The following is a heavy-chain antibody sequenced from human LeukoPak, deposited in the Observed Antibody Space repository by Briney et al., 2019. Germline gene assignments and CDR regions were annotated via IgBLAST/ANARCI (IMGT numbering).Heavy chain of an antibody. Sequence: ASVKVSCKASGYTFTSYDINWVRQATGQGLEWMGWMNPNSGNTGYAQKFQGRVTMTRNTSISTAYKELSSLRSENTAVYYCARASRKRFFESGYGYWGQGTLVTVSS. V-gene: IGHV1-8*01. J-gene: IGHJ4*02. D-gene: IGHD3-3*01. CDR2: MNPNSGNT. CDR1: GYTFTSYD. CDR3: ARASRKRFFESGYGY.